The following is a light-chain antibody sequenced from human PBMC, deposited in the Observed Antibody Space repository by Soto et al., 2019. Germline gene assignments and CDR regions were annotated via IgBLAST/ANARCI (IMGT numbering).Light chain of an antibody. Sequence: DIQMTQSPSSVSASVGDRVTFTCRASQGLGRWLAWYQQKPGKAPKLLIYAASNLQSGVPSRFSGSGSGTEFTLTISSLPPEDFATYYCQQGNSFPFTFCQGTRLEIK. CDR2: AAS. J-gene: IGKJ5*01. CDR3: QQGNSFPFT. V-gene: IGKV1-12*01. CDR1: QGLGRW.